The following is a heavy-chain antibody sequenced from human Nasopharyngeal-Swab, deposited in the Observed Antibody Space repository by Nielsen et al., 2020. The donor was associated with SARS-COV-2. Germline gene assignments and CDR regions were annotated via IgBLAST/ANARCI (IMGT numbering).Heavy chain of an antibody. J-gene: IGHJ6*02. Sequence: GESLKISCKGSGYSFTSYWIAWVRQMPGKGLEWMGIIYPRYSDTRYRPSFQGQVTISPDKSISTAYLQWSSLKASDTAMYYCVRPEGVATSFKYYFQYGMDVWGQGTMVTVPS. CDR1: GYSFTSYW. CDR3: VRPEGVATSFKYYFQYGMDV. CDR2: IYPRYSDT. V-gene: IGHV5-51*01. D-gene: IGHD5-12*01.